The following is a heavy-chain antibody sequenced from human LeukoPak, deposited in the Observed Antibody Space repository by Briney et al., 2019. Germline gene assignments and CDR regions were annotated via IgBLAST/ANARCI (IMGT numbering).Heavy chain of an antibody. V-gene: IGHV1-2*02. CDR3: ASSEDIVDY. J-gene: IGHJ4*02. Sequence: ASVKVSCKASGYTFTGYYMHWVRQAPRQGREWMGWINPNSGGTNYGQKFQGRVTMTRHASISTAYMELSRPRSDYTAVYYCASSEDIVDYWGKGTLVTVSS. D-gene: IGHD2-15*01. CDR2: INPNSGGT. CDR1: GYTFTGYY.